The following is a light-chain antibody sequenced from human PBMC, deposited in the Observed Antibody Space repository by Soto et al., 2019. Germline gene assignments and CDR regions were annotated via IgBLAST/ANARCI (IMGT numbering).Light chain of an antibody. J-gene: IGKJ2*01. Sequence: ENVLTQSPGTLSLSPGERATLSCRASQSVSRSYLTWYQQKPGQAPRLLIYGASSRATDIPDRFSGSGSGTDFTLTISRLEPEDFAVYYCQQYDSTPVTFGQGNKLEIK. CDR2: GAS. V-gene: IGKV3-20*01. CDR3: QQYDSTPVT. CDR1: QSVSRSY.